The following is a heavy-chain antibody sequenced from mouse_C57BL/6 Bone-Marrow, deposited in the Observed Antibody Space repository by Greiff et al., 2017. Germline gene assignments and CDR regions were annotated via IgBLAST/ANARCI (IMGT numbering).Heavy chain of an antibody. V-gene: IGHV1-55*01. CDR1: GYTFTSYW. CDR3: ASGWPYWYFDV. Sequence: QVHVKQPGAELVKPGASVKMSCKASGYTFTSYWITWVKQRPGQGLEWIGDIYPGSGSTNYNEKFKRKATLTVDTSSSTAYMQLSSLTSEVSAVYYGASGWPYWYFDVWGTGTTVTVSS. CDR2: IYPGSGST. J-gene: IGHJ1*03. D-gene: IGHD2-3*01.